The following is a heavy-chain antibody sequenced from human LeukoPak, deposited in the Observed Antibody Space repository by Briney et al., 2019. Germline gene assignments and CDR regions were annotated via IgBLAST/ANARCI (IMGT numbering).Heavy chain of an antibody. CDR2: ISFDGSNK. CDR3: ARDRAYTPVGAMDV. V-gene: IGHV3-30*04. J-gene: IGHJ6*02. D-gene: IGHD4-11*01. CDR1: GFTFSNHA. Sequence: GGSLRLSCAASGFTFSNHALHWVRQAPGKGLEWVAVISFDGSNKYYADSVKGRFTISRDNSKNTAFLQVISLRGEDTAVYYCARDRAYTPVGAMDVWGQGTTVIVSS.